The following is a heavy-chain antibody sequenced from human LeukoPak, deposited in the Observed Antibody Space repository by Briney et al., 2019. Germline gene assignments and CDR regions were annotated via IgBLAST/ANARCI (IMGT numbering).Heavy chain of an antibody. Sequence: PGGSLRLSCAASGFTFDDYAMHWVRPAPGEGLGWVSLIIWVGGSTYYADSVKGRFSTSPDTSKNSLYLHMNSLRAEKTALYYCSATRDKYVWGSYLSDHCGQRTLATASS. J-gene: IGHJ4*02. CDR1: GFTFDDYA. CDR3: SATRDKYVWGSYLSDH. V-gene: IGHV3-43D*04. CDR2: IIWVGGST. D-gene: IGHD3-16*02.